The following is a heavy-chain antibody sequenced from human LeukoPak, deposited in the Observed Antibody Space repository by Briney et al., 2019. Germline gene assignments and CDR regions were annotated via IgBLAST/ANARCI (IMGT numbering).Heavy chain of an antibody. CDR2: ISYDGSDK. V-gene: IGHV3-30-3*01. J-gene: IGHJ4*02. CDR1: GFTFSSYA. D-gene: IGHD3-22*01. CDR3: ARDLDYYDSIGYMDY. Sequence: GGSLRLSCAASGFTFSSYAMHWVRQAPGKGLEWVAVISYDGSDKYYADSVKGRFTISRDNSKNTLYLQMNSLRTEDTAVYYCARDLDYYDSIGYMDYWGQGTLVTVSS.